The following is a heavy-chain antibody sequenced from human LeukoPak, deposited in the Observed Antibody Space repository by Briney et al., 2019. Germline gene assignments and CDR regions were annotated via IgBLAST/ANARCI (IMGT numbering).Heavy chain of an antibody. J-gene: IGHJ4*02. CDR2: INQDGRAK. Sequence: PGGSLGLSWAASGFTFSNYWMSWVRQAPGKGGEWVGNINQDGRAKYYVDSLKGRFTISRDNAKNSVYLQMNSLRDEDTAVYYCASSHDSSGNDWGQGTLVTVSS. CDR1: GFTFSNYW. D-gene: IGHD3-22*01. V-gene: IGHV3-7*01. CDR3: ASSHDSSGND.